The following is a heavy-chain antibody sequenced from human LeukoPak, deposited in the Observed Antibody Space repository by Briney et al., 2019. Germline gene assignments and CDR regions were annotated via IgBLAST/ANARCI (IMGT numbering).Heavy chain of an antibody. V-gene: IGHV3-21*01. CDR2: ISSSSSYI. CDR3: ARRVSGYSYGYAGSLDY. J-gene: IGHJ4*02. D-gene: IGHD5-18*01. CDR1: GFTFSSYS. Sequence: GSLRLSCAASGFTFSSYSMNWVRQAPGKGLEWVSSISSSSSYIYYADSVKGRFTISRDNAKNSLYLQMNSLRAEDTAVYYCARRVSGYSYGYAGSLDYWGQGTLVTVSS.